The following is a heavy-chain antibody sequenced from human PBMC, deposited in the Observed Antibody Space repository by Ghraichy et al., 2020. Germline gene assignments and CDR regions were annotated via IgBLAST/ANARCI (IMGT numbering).Heavy chain of an antibody. Sequence: SETLSLTCAVYGGSFSGYYWSWIRQPPGKGLEWIGEINHSGSTNYNPSLKSRVTISVDTSKNQFSLKLSSVTAADTAVYYCARAHRRDSRRLFGEEVGDENWGQGTLVTVSS. J-gene: IGHJ4*02. CDR1: GGSFSGYY. CDR2: INHSGST. D-gene: IGHD3-10*02. V-gene: IGHV4-34*01. CDR3: ARAHRRDSRRLFGEEVGDEN.